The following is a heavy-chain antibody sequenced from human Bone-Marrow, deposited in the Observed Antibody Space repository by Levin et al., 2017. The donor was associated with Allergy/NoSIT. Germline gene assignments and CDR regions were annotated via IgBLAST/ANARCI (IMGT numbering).Heavy chain of an antibody. J-gene: IGHJ4*02. D-gene: IGHD3-16*02. CDR1: GFTFSNYG. CDR2: ISYDGRHK. V-gene: IGHV3-30*18. Sequence: PGGSLRLSCAASGFTFSNYGMHWVRQAPGKGLEWVALISYDGRHKYYADSVKGPFTISRDNSKNTLYLQMNSLRAEDTAVYYCAKATYVVEGVIDDYWGQGTLVTVSS. CDR3: AKATYVVEGVIDDY.